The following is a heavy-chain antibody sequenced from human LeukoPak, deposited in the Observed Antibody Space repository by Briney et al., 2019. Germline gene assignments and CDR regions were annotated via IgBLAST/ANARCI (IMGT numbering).Heavy chain of an antibody. CDR3: ATLPDTAMVFFDY. CDR1: GYTFTGYY. J-gene: IGHJ4*02. CDR2: INPNSGGT. D-gene: IGHD5-18*01. Sequence: ASAKVSCKASGYTFTGYYMHWVRQAPGQGLEWMGWINPNSGGTNYAQKFQGRVTMTRDTSISTAYMELSRLRSDDTAVYYCATLPDTAMVFFDYWGQGTLVTVSS. V-gene: IGHV1-2*02.